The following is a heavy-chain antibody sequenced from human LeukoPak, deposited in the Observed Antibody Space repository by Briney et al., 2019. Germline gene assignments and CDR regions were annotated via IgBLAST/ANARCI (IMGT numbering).Heavy chain of an antibody. CDR1: GGTFSSYA. CDR3: ARGRGDTAMTYYYYYYMDV. Sequence: SVKVSCKASGGTFSSYAISWVRQAPGQGLEWMGGIIPIFGTANYAQKFQGRVTITADESTSTAYMELSSLRSEDTAVYYCARGRGDTAMTYYYYYYMDVWAKGPRSPSP. CDR2: IIPIFGTA. V-gene: IGHV1-69*13. D-gene: IGHD5-18*01. J-gene: IGHJ6*03.